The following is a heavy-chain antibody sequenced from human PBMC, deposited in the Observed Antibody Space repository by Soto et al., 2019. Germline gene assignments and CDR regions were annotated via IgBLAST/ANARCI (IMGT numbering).Heavy chain of an antibody. D-gene: IGHD1-26*01. J-gene: IGHJ6*02. CDR2: IIASIGIT. CDR3: AGGSYYLSYYYYYGMDV. CDR1: GGTFSSYT. V-gene: IGHV1-69*02. Sequence: ASVKVSCKASGGTFSSYTISWVRQAPGQRLEWMGWIIASIGITNYSQKFQGRVTITRDTSASTAYMELSSLRSEDTAVYYCAGGSYYLSYYYYYGMDVWGQGTTVTVSS.